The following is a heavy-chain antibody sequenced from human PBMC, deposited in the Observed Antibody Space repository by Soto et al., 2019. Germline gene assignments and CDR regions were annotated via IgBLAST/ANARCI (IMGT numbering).Heavy chain of an antibody. Sequence: SETLSLTCSVSGDSISSHYWSWIRQPPGKGLEWIGYISYSGSTNYNPSLKSRVTISVDTSKNQFSLKLSSVTAADTAVYYCARAYGLDAFDFWGQGTMVTVSS. V-gene: IGHV4-59*08. J-gene: IGHJ3*01. CDR2: ISYSGST. D-gene: IGHD4-17*01. CDR3: ARAYGLDAFDF. CDR1: GDSISSHY.